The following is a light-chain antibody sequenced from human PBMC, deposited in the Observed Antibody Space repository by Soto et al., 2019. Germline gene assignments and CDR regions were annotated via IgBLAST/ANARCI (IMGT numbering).Light chain of an antibody. CDR1: QSVSSN. V-gene: IGKV3-15*01. J-gene: IGKJ5*01. Sequence: EILMTQSPATLSVSPGERATLSCRASQSVSSNLAWYQQKPGQAPRLLIYAVSTRATGIPARFSGGGSGTEFTLTISSLQSEDFAVYYCQQYNYWPPITFGQGTRLEIK. CDR2: AVS. CDR3: QQYNYWPPIT.